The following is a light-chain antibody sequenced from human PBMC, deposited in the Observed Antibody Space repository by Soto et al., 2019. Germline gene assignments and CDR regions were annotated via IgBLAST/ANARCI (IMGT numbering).Light chain of an antibody. CDR2: AAS. Sequence: DILMTQSPSSLSASVGDRVTITCRASQSISNFLNWYQQKPGKAPKLLIYAASSLQSGVPSRFSGSGFGTDLTLTISSLQPGDFATYYCQQSASTPPTFGGGAKVEIK. CDR1: QSISNF. CDR3: QQSASTPPT. V-gene: IGKV1-39*01. J-gene: IGKJ4*01.